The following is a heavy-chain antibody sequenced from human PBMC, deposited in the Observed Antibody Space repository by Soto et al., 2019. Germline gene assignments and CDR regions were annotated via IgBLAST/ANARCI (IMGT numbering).Heavy chain of an antibody. CDR3: ARNTQGAPDIDAFDI. V-gene: IGHV3-21*01. D-gene: IGHD3-9*01. J-gene: IGHJ3*02. Sequence: GGSLRLSCAASGFTFSSYSMNWVRQAPGKGLEWVSSISSSSSYIYYADSVKGRFTISRDNAKNSLYLQMNSLRAEDTAVYYCARNTQGAPDIDAFDIWGQGTIVTVSS. CDR2: ISSSSSYI. CDR1: GFTFSSYS.